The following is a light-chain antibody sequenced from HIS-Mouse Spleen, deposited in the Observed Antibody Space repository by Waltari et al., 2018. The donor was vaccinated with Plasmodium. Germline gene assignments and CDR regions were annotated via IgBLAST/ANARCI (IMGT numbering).Light chain of an antibody. CDR1: SSNIGNNY. J-gene: IGLJ2*01. CDR2: DNN. Sequence: QSVLTQPPSVSAAPGQKVTISCSGSSSNIGNNYVSWYQQLPGTAPKLLIYDNNKRPSGIPDRCSGSKSCTSATLGITGLQTGDEADYYCGTWDSSLSAVVFGGGTKLTVL. CDR3: GTWDSSLSAVV. V-gene: IGLV1-51*01.